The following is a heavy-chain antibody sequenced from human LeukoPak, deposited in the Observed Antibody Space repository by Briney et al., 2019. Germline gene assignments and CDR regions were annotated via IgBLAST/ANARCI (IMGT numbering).Heavy chain of an antibody. CDR3: ARDRNPAAGKDYYYYYGMDV. D-gene: IGHD6-13*01. CDR1: GYSISSGYY. Sequence: PSETLSLTCTVSGYSISSGYYWSWIRQPPGKGLEWIGYIYYSGSTNYNPSLKSRVTISVDTSKNQFSLKLSSVTAADTAVYYCARDRNPAAGKDYYYYYGMDVWGQGTTVTVSS. J-gene: IGHJ6*02. V-gene: IGHV4-61*01. CDR2: IYYSGST.